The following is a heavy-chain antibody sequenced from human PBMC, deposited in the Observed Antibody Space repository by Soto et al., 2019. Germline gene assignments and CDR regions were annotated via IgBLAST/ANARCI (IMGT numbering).Heavy chain of an antibody. D-gene: IGHD2-21*02. J-gene: IGHJ4*02. CDR1: GYVFTSYD. Sequence: GASVKVSCKADGYVFTSYDINWVRQATGQGLEWMGWMNPNSGNTAYAQKFQGRVTMTRNTSISTAYMELSSLRSEDTAVYYCATWHDSRFDFWGQGTLVTVSS. CDR3: ATWHDSRFDF. CDR2: MNPNSGNT. V-gene: IGHV1-8*01.